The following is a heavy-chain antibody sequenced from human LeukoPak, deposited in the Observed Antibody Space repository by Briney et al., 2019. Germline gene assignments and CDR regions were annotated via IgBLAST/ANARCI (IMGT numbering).Heavy chain of an antibody. CDR3: ARRRGYGGKGHDAFDI. D-gene: IGHD4-23*01. V-gene: IGHV5-51*01. CDR2: IYPGDYET. J-gene: IGHJ3*02. CDR1: GYSFTSYW. Sequence: GESLKISCKGSGYSFTSYWIGWVRQMPGKGLEWMGIIYPGDYETRYSPSFQGQVTISADKSISTAYLQWSSLKASDTAMYYCARRRGYGGKGHDAFDIWGQGTMVTVS.